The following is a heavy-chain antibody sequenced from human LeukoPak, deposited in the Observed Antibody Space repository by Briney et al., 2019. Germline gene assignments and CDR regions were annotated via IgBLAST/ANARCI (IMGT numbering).Heavy chain of an antibody. D-gene: IGHD3-10*01. J-gene: IGHJ5*02. CDR2: ISGSGGST. CDR3: AKEHRTPLLWFGELENWFDP. Sequence: GGSLRLSCAASGFTFSSYAMSWVRQAPGKGLEWVSAISGSGGSTYHADSVKGRFTISRDNSKNTLYLQMNSLRAEDTAVYYCAKEHRTPLLWFGELENWFDPWGQGTLVTVSS. CDR1: GFTFSSYA. V-gene: IGHV3-23*01.